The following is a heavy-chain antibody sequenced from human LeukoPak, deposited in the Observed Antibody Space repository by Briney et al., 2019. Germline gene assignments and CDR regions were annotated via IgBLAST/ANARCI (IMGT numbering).Heavy chain of an antibody. D-gene: IGHD3-22*01. CDR3: AREGLGYYYDSRTYYFDY. J-gene: IGHJ4*02. V-gene: IGHV3-74*01. CDR2: INTDGSST. CDR1: GFTFSSYW. Sequence: GGSLRLSCAASGFTFSSYWMHWVRQAPGKGLVWVSRINTDGSSTSYADSVKGRFTISRDNAKNTLYLQMNSLRDEDTAVYYCAREGLGYYYDSRTYYFDYWGQGTLVTVSS.